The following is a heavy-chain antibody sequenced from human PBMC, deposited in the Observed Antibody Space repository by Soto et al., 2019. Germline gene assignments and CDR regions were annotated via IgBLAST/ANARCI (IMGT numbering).Heavy chain of an antibody. V-gene: IGHV1-69*01. CDR3: ASNYDILTGYLTNDYYYYYGMDV. CDR2: IIPIFGTA. J-gene: IGHJ6*02. Sequence: QVQLVQSGAEVKKPGSSAKVSCKASGGTFSSYAISWVRQAPGQGLEWMGGIIPIFGTANYAQKFQGRVTITADESTSTAYMELSSLRSEDTAVYYCASNYDILTGYLTNDYYYYYGMDVWGQGTTVTVSS. D-gene: IGHD3-9*01. CDR1: GGTFSSYA.